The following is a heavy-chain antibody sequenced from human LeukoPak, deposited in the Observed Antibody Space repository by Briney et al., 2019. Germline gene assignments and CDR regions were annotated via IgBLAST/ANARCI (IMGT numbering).Heavy chain of an antibody. CDR2: TRNKAKSYTT. D-gene: IGHD3-9*01. CDR1: GFTFSDHY. CDR3: ARAGSILDCYYYMDV. V-gene: IGHV3-72*01. J-gene: IGHJ6*03. Sequence: GGSLRLSCAASGFTFSDHYMDWVRQAPGKGLEWVGRTRNKAKSYTTEYAASVKGRFTISRDDSNNSLYLQMNSLKTEDTAVYYCARAGSILDCYYYMDVWGKGTTVTVSS.